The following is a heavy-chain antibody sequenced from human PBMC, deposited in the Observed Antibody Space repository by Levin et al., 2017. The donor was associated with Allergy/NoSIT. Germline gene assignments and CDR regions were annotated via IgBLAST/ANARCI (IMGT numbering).Heavy chain of an antibody. J-gene: IGHJ6*03. D-gene: IGHD2-15*01. CDR1: GFSFSSYA. V-gene: IGHV3-23*01. Sequence: GGSLRLSCAASGFSFSSYAMSWVRQAPGKGLEWVSAMSGSGGGTYSADSVKGRFTISRDNSKSTLSLQMNSLRAEDTAVYYCARVVVAALPNYYFYMDVWGKGTTVTVSS. CDR3: ARVVVAALPNYYFYMDV. CDR2: MSGSGGGT.